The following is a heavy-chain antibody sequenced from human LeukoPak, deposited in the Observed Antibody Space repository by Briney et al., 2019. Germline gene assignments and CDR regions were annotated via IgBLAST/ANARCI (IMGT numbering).Heavy chain of an antibody. CDR3: ARDKSEGDILTGGAYAFDI. D-gene: IGHD3-9*01. Sequence: SVKVSCKASGGTFSSYAISWVRQAPGQGLEWMGGIIPIFGTANYAQKFQGRVTITADGSTSTANMELSSLRSEDTAVYYCARDKSEGDILTGGAYAFDIWGQGTMVTVSS. V-gene: IGHV1-69*13. CDR2: IIPIFGTA. J-gene: IGHJ3*02. CDR1: GGTFSSYA.